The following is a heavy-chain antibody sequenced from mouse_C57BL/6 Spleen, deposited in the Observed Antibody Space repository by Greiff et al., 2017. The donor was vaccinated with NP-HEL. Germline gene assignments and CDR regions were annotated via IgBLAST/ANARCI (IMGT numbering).Heavy chain of an antibody. V-gene: IGHV1-18*01. Sequence: VQPQQSGPELVKPGASVKIPCKASGYTFTDYNMDWVKQSHGKSLEWIGDINPNNGGTIYNQKFKGKATLTVDKSSSTAYMELRSLTSEDTAVYYCARENYSNSGWYFDVWGTGTTVTVSS. D-gene: IGHD2-5*01. CDR3: ARENYSNSGWYFDV. CDR2: INPNNGGT. CDR1: GYTFTDYN. J-gene: IGHJ1*03.